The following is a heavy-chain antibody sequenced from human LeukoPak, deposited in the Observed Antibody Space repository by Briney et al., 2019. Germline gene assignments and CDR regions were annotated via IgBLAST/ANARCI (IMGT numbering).Heavy chain of an antibody. J-gene: IGHJ4*02. Sequence: SETLSLTCTVSGGSISRYYLSWIRQPPGKGLEWIGYIYYTGSTNYNPSLKSRVTMSADTSKNQFSLKLSSVTAADTAVYFCARVGGWEPKLHGVTFDSLGQGTLVTVSS. CDR3: ARVGGWEPKLHGVTFDS. D-gene: IGHD1-26*01. CDR2: IYYTGST. V-gene: IGHV4-59*01. CDR1: GGSISRYY.